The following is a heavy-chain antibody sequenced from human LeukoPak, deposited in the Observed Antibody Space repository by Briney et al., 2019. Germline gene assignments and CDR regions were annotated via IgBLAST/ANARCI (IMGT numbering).Heavy chain of an antibody. J-gene: IGHJ4*02. CDR2: ISGSGGST. V-gene: IGHV3-23*01. D-gene: IGHD6-13*01. CDR3: ARAGYTSAWYYFEK. CDR1: GFNFSSYA. Sequence: SGGSLRLSCTASGFNFSSYAMSWDRQAPGKGLKWDSAISGSGGSTYYADSVKGRFTISRDNSKNTLYLQMNSLRAEDTAVYYCARAGYTSAWYYFEKWGQGTLVTVSS.